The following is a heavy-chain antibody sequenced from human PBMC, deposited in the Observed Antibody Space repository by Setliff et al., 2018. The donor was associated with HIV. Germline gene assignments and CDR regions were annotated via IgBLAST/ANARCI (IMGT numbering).Heavy chain of an antibody. CDR3: ARGSYYYSSGSYFAFDI. CDR1: GYSFTSYW. CDR2: IYPGDSDT. J-gene: IGHJ3*02. V-gene: IGHV5-51*01. Sequence: PGESLKISCKGSGYSFTSYWIGWVRQMPGKGMEWMGIIYPGDSDTRYSPSFQGQVTISADKSISTAYLQWSSLKASDTAMYYCARGSYYYSSGSYFAFDIWGQGTMVTVSS. D-gene: IGHD3-10*01.